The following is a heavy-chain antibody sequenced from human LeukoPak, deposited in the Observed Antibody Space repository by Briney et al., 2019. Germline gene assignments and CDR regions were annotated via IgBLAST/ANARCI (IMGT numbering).Heavy chain of an antibody. CDR3: AKGDSSGYYYVYFDY. V-gene: IGHV3-23*01. J-gene: IGHJ4*02. CDR1: GFTFSSYA. CDR2: ISGSGGST. Sequence: GGSLRLSCAASGFTFSSYAMSWVRQAPGKGLEWVSAISGSGGSTYYADSVKGRFTISRDNSKNTLYLQMNSLRAEDTVVYYCAKGDSSGYYYVYFDYWGQGTLITVSS. D-gene: IGHD3-22*01.